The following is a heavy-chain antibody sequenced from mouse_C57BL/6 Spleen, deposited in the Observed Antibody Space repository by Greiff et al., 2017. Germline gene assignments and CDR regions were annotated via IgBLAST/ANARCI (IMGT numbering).Heavy chain of an antibody. CDR1: GYTFTSYW. CDR3: ARDYGPRFAY. J-gene: IGHJ3*01. CDR2: IHPNSGST. D-gene: IGHD1-1*01. V-gene: IGHV1-64*01. Sequence: QVQLQQPGAELVKPGASVKLSCKASGYTFTSYWMHWVKQRPGQGLEWIGMIHPNSGSTNYNEKFKSKATLTVDKSSSTAYMQRSSLTSEDSAVYYCARDYGPRFAYWGQGTLVTVSA.